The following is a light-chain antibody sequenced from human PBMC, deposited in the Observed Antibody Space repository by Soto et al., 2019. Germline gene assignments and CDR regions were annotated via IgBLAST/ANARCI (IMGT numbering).Light chain of an antibody. CDR1: SSDVGSYNL. V-gene: IGLV2-23*01. CDR2: EDS. Sequence: QSALTQPASVSGSPGQSITISCTGTSSDVGSYNLVSWYQHHRGKAPKVIIYEDSKRPSGASNRFSGSKSGNTASLTISGLQAEDEAAYYCCSYAGSSSWVFGGGTKLTVL. CDR3: CSYAGSSSWV. J-gene: IGLJ2*01.